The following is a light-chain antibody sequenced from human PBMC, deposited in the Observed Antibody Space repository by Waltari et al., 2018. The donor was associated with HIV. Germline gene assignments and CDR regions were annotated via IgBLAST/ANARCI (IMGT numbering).Light chain of an antibody. V-gene: IGLV1-51*01. J-gene: IGLJ1*01. Sequence: QSVLTQAPSVSAAPGQKIAISCSGASPNIGSNFVSWYQQFPGSSPQLLIYDNNRRPSEIPDRFSGSKSGTSATLDITGLQTGDEADYYCGTWDNRLNAYVFGSGTEVTVL. CDR3: GTWDNRLNAYV. CDR2: DNN. CDR1: SPNIGSNF.